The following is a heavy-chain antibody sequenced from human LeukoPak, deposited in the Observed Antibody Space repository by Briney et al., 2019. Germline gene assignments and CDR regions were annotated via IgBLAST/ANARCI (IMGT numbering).Heavy chain of an antibody. Sequence: SETLSLTCTVSGGSISSYYWSWIRQPPGKGLEWIGYIYYSGSTYYNPSLKSRVTISVDTSKNQFSLKLSSVTAADTAVYYCARDYDSSGYGSWFDPWGQGTLVTVSS. CDR3: ARDYDSSGYGSWFDP. V-gene: IGHV4-59*12. CDR2: IYYSGST. J-gene: IGHJ5*02. D-gene: IGHD3-22*01. CDR1: GGSISSYY.